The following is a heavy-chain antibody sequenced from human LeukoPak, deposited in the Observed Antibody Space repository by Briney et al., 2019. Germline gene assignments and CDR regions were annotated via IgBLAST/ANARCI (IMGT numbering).Heavy chain of an antibody. CDR3: ARVAHLWGNHSNTYHYDSSGYYHAQPEPFFDY. J-gene: IGHJ4*02. D-gene: IGHD3-22*01. Sequence: SQTLSLTCTVSGGSISSGDYYWSWIRQPPGKGLEWIGYIYYSGSTYYNPSLKSRVTISVDTSKNQFSLKLSSVTAADTAVYYCARVAHLWGNHSNTYHYDSSGYYHAQPEPFFDYWGQGTLVTVSS. V-gene: IGHV4-30-4*01. CDR2: IYYSGST. CDR1: GGSISSGDYY.